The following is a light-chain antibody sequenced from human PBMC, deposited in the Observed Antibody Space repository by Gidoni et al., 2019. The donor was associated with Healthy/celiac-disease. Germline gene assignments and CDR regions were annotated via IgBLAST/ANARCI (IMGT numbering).Light chain of an antibody. V-gene: IGKV3-15*01. CDR3: QQYNNWPPIT. CDR2: GAS. CDR1: QSVSSN. Sequence: ETVLTQSPATLSVSPGERTTLSCRARQSVSSNLAWYQQKPGQAPRLLIYGASTRATGIPARFSGSGSGTEFTLTISSLQSEDFAVYYCQQYNNWPPITFGRGTRLEIK. J-gene: IGKJ5*01.